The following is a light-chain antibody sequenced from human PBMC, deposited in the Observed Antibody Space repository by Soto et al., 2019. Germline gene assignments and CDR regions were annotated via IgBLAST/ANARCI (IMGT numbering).Light chain of an antibody. CDR2: GAS. CDR3: QSYDSSPCT. Sequence: ETVLTQSPGTLSLSPGETATLSCRASQSVASNSLAWYQQKPGQAPRLLVYGASGRATDIPDRFSGRGSGTDFTLTINRLEPEDFAVYYCQSYDSSPCTFGQGTKLEI. CDR1: QSVASNS. V-gene: IGKV3-20*01. J-gene: IGKJ2*02.